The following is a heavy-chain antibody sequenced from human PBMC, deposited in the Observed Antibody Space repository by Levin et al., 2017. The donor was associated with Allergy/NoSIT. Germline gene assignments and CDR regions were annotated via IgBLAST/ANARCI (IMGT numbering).Heavy chain of an antibody. CDR3: ARDWTMVRGEFDY. Sequence: ASVKVSCKASGYTFTGYYMHWVRQAPGQGLEWMGWINPNSGGTNYAQKFQGRVTMTRDTSISTAYMELSRLRSDDTAVYYCARDWTMVRGEFDYWGQGTLVTVSS. D-gene: IGHD3-10*01. CDR1: GYTFTGYY. CDR2: INPNSGGT. J-gene: IGHJ4*02. V-gene: IGHV1-2*02.